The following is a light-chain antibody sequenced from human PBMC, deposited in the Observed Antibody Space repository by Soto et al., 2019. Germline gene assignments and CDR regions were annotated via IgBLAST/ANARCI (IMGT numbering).Light chain of an antibody. J-gene: IGKJ5*01. CDR1: QSVSSY. Sequence: EIVLTQSPATLSLSPGERATLSCRASQSVSSYLAWHQQKPGQAPRLLIYDASNRATGIPARFSGSGSGTDFTLTISSLEPEDFAVYYCQQRSNWPPTFGQGTQLEIK. CDR2: DAS. V-gene: IGKV3-11*01. CDR3: QQRSNWPPT.